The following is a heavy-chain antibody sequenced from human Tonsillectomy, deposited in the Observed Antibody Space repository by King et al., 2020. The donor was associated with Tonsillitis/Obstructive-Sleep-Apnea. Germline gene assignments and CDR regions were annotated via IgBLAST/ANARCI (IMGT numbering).Heavy chain of an antibody. J-gene: IGHJ4*02. CDR2: SSPYNGDT. D-gene: IGHD3-22*01. V-gene: IGHV1-18*01. Sequence: QLVQSGGEVKKPGASVKVSCKASGYTFTSYGISWVRQAPGQGLEWMGWSSPYNGDTNYAQKLQGRVTMTTGTSTSTAYMELRSLRSDDTAVYYCARDSMSHYYDSSGYYTFDYWGQGTLVTVSS. CDR1: GYTFTSYG. CDR3: ARDSMSHYYDSSGYYTFDY.